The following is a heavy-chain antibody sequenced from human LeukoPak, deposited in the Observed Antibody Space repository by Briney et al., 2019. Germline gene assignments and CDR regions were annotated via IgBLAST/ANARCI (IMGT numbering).Heavy chain of an antibody. Sequence: SETLSLTCTVSGGSISSGGYYWSWIRQPPGKGLEWIGYIYHSGGTYYNPSLKSRVTISVDRSKNQFSLKLSSVTAADTAVYYCARDHTIHKSTTMGDYWGQGTLVTVSS. CDR1: GGSISSGGYY. CDR3: ARDHTIHKSTTMGDY. J-gene: IGHJ4*02. D-gene: IGHD4-23*01. CDR2: IYHSGGT. V-gene: IGHV4-30-2*01.